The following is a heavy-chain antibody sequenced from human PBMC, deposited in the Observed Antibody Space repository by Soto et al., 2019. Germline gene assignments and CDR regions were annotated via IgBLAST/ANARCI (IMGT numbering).Heavy chain of an antibody. J-gene: IGHJ4*02. CDR1: GFSFSSYT. CDR2: IGTSGIPT. CDR3: ARSGSFDY. D-gene: IGHD1-26*01. V-gene: IGHV3-48*01. Sequence: GGSLRLSCVASGFSFSSYTMSWVRQAPGEGLEWIWYIGTSGIPTHYADSVEGRFTISRDDAENSLYLHMNTLTAEDTAVYFCARSGSFDYWGPGTLVTVSS.